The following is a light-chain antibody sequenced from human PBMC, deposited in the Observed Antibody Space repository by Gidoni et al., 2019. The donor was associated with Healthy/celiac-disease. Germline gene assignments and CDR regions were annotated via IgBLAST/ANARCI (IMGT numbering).Light chain of an antibody. V-gene: IGKV3-15*01. CDR3: QQYNNWPPYT. Sequence: EIVLTQSPATLSVSPGERATLSCRASQSFSSNLAWYKQKPGQAPRLLIYGASTSATGIPARFSGSWSGTEFTLTISSLQSEDFAVYYCQQYNNWPPYTFGQGTKLEIK. CDR2: GAS. CDR1: QSFSSN. J-gene: IGKJ2*01.